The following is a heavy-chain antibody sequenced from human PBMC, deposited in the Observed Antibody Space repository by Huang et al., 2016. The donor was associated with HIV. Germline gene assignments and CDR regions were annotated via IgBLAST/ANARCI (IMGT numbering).Heavy chain of an antibody. J-gene: IGHJ4*02. D-gene: IGHD2-15*01. V-gene: IGHV3-30*18. CDR2: ISYDGSNK. Sequence: QVQLVESGGGVVQPGRSLRLSCAASGFTFSSYGMHWVRQAPGKGLEWVAVISYDGSNKYYADSVKGRFTISRDNSKTALYLQMNSLTAEDTAVYYCAKGGAARLHFYFDYWGQGTLVTVS. CDR1: GFTFSSYG. CDR3: AKGGAARLHFYFDY.